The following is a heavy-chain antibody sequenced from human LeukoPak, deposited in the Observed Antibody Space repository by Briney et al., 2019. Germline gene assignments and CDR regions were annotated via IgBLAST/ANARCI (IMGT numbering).Heavy chain of an antibody. Sequence: GGSLRLSCAASGFTFSSYGMHWVRQAPGKGLEWVAVISYDGSNKYYADSVKGRFTISRDNSKNTLYLQMNSLRAEDTAVYYCARGSYGSGSFFHFDYWGQGTLVTVSS. CDR2: ISYDGSNK. D-gene: IGHD3-10*01. CDR3: ARGSYGSGSFFHFDY. V-gene: IGHV3-30*03. J-gene: IGHJ4*02. CDR1: GFTFSSYG.